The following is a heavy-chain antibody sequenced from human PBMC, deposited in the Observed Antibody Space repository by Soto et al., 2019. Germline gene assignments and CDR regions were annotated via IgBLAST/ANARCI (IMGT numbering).Heavy chain of an antibody. CDR1: GYTFSSYA. V-gene: IGHV3-30*18. Sequence: QVQLVESGGGVVQPGRSLRLSCVASGYTFSSYAVHWVRQAPGKGLEWVAVISFDENSKSYADFAKGRFTVSRDDSKNTLNLQMNSLKIEDTAVYYCAKDTSGPNGDIYYGLDAWGQGNTVTVSS. CDR2: ISFDENSK. J-gene: IGHJ6*02. CDR3: AKDTSGPNGDIYYGLDA. D-gene: IGHD4-17*01.